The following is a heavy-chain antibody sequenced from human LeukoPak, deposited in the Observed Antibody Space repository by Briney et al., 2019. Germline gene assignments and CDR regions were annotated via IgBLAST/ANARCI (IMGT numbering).Heavy chain of an antibody. J-gene: IGHJ6*02. Sequence: GESLKISCKGFGYSFRDYWIGWVRQMPGKDLEWMGIIFPGESHINYSPTFEGRVTISADESINTAYLQWSSLTASDTATYYCATYNFRGCRNGNCYRSFFYYGMDVWGQGTAVTVSS. V-gene: IGHV5-51*01. CDR1: GYSFRDYW. CDR2: IFPGESHI. CDR3: ATYNFRGCRNGNCYRSFFYYGMDV. D-gene: IGHD2-21*01.